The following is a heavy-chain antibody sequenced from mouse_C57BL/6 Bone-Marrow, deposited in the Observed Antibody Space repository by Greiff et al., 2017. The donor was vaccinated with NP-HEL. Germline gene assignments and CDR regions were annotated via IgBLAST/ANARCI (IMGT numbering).Heavy chain of an antibody. Sequence: EVKLMESGAELVKPGASVKLSCTASGFNIKDYYMHWVKQRTEQGLEWIGRIDPEDGETKYAPKFQGKATITADTSSNTAYLQLSSLTSEDTAVYYCARSRLRPYYFDYWGQGTTLTVSS. D-gene: IGHD2-4*01. CDR2: IDPEDGET. V-gene: IGHV14-2*01. CDR3: ARSRLRPYYFDY. J-gene: IGHJ2*01. CDR1: GFNIKDYY.